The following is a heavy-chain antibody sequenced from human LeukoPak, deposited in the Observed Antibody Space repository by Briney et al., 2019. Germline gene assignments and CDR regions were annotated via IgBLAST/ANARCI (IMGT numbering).Heavy chain of an antibody. D-gene: IGHD3-9*01. J-gene: IGHJ5*02. CDR3: ARHLILADYYNWFDP. Sequence: SDTLSLSCNVGGGSVSSDYWGWIWQPPGERRDWIGCIYYTGGTKYHPPLKSGPTIAVDSSINQFSLNLSCVTAADTAVYYCARHLILADYYNWFDPWGQGTLVTVSS. CDR1: GGSVSSDY. CDR2: IYYTGGT. V-gene: IGHV4-59*08.